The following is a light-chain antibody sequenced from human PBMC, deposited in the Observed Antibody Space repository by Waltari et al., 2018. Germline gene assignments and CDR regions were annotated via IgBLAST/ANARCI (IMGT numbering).Light chain of an antibody. CDR3: SSYAGNCNLVV. V-gene: IGLV2-23*01. CDR1: SSDVGTYTL. CDR2: EAT. Sequence: QCALTQPASVSGSPGQSITISCTGTSSDVGTYTLVSWYQQHPGKDPKLMIYEATKRPSGVSNRFSGSKSGNTASLTISGLQAEDEADYYCSSYAGNCNLVVFGGGTKLTVL. J-gene: IGLJ2*01.